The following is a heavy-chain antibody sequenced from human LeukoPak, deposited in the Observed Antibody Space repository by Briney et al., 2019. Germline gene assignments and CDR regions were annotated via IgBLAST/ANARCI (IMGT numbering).Heavy chain of an antibody. J-gene: IGHJ4*02. CDR2: ISSSYI. Sequence: GRSLRLSCAASGFTFSSYSMSWVRQAPGKGLEWVSSISSSYIYYADSVKGRFTISRDNAKNSLYLQMNSLRAEDTAVYYCAIIPDYYDSSGYFDYWGQGTLVTVSS. D-gene: IGHD3-22*01. CDR1: GFTFSSYS. CDR3: AIIPDYYDSSGYFDY. V-gene: IGHV3-21*01.